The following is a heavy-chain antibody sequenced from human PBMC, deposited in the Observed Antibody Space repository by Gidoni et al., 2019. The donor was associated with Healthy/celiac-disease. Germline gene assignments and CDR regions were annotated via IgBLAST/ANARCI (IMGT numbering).Heavy chain of an antibody. D-gene: IGHD2-21*02. V-gene: IGHV4-39*01. CDR1: GGSISSSSYY. Sequence: QLQLQESGPGLVKPLETLSLTCTVSGGSISSSSYYWGWIRQPPGKGLEWIGSIYYSGSTYYNPSLKSRVTISVDTSKNQFSLKLSSVTAADTAVYYCARRPRGGDYDNWFDPWGQGTLVTVSS. J-gene: IGHJ5*02. CDR3: ARRPRGGDYDNWFDP. CDR2: IYYSGST.